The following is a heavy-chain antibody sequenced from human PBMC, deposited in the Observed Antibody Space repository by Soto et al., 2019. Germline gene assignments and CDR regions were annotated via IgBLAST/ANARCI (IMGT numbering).Heavy chain of an antibody. Sequence: QVQLVESGGGVVQPGRSLRLSCAASGFTFSSYGMHWVRQAPGKGLEWVAVISYDGSNKYYADSVKGRFTISRDNSKNTLYLPMNSLRAEDTAVYYCAKDGIAAPFDYWGQGTLVTGSS. J-gene: IGHJ4*02. CDR2: ISYDGSNK. V-gene: IGHV3-30*18. D-gene: IGHD6-13*01. CDR1: GFTFSSYG. CDR3: AKDGIAAPFDY.